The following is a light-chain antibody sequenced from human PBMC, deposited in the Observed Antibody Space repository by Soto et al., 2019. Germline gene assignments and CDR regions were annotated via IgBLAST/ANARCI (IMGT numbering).Light chain of an antibody. CDR2: WAS. J-gene: IGKJ3*01. CDR1: QSVLHSSNNKNY. V-gene: IGKV4-1*01. Sequence: DIVMTQSPDSLAVSLGERATIKCKSSQSVLHSSNNKNYLAWYQQKPGQPPKLLIYWASTRESGVPDRFSGSGSGTDFTLTISSLQAEDVAVYYCQQYYSTPFTFGPGTKVDIK. CDR3: QQYYSTPFT.